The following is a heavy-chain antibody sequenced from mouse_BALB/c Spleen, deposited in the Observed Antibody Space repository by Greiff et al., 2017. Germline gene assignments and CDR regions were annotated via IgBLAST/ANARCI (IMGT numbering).Heavy chain of an antibody. J-gene: IGHJ2*01. Sequence: VKLVESGAELARPGASVKMSCKASGYTFTSYTMHWVKQRPGQGLEWIGYINPSSGYTNYNQKFKDKATLTADKSSSTAYMQLSSLTSEDSAVYYCARSGLNFDYWGQGTTLTVSS. CDR2: INPSSGYT. V-gene: IGHV1-4*01. CDR1: GYTFTSYT. CDR3: ARSGLNFDY. D-gene: IGHD3-1*01.